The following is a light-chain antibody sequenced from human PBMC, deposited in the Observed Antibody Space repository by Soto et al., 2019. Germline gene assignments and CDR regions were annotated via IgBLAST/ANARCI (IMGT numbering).Light chain of an antibody. V-gene: IGLV2-14*01. CDR3: SSYTTSSSLGI. CDR2: EVS. CDR1: SSDVGDYDY. J-gene: IGLJ2*01. Sequence: QSALTQPASVSGSPGQSITISCTGSSSDVGDYDYVSWYQQHPGKAPKLMIYEVSNRPSGVSNRFSGSKSGNTASLPISGLQAEDEADYYCSSYTTSSSLGIFGGGTKVTVL.